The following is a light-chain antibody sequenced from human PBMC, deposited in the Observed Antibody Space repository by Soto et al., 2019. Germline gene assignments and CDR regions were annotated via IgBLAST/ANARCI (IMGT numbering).Light chain of an antibody. CDR2: EGS. CDR1: SSDVGSYNL. V-gene: IGLV2-23*01. J-gene: IGLJ1*01. CDR3: CSYAGPRV. Sequence: QSALTQPRSVSGSPGQSVTISCTGTSSDVGSYNLVSWYQQHPGKAPKLMIYEGSKRPSGVSNRFSGSKSGNTASLTISGLQAEDEADYYCCSYAGPRVFGTGTKLTVL.